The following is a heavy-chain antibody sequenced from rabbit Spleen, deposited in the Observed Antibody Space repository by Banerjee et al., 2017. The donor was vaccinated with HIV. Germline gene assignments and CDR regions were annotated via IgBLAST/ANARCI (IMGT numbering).Heavy chain of an antibody. V-gene: IGHV1S40*01. CDR2: IYIGSGST. CDR1: GFSFSSGYD. Sequence: QSLEESGGGLVKPGASLPLTCTASGFSFSSGYDMCWVRQAPGKGPEWIACIYIGSGSTWYASWAKGRFTISKTSSTTVTLQMTSLTAADTATYFCARGSSGGSGSYLVYFNVGGQGTLVTVS. D-gene: IGHD1-1*01. J-gene: IGHJ4*01. CDR3: ARGSSGGSGSYLVYFNV.